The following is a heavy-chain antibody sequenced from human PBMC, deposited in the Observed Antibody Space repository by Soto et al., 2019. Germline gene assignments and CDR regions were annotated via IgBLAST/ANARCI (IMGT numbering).Heavy chain of an antibody. V-gene: IGHV1-69*12. Sequence: QVQLVQSGAEVKKPGSSVKVSCQTSGGTFSSYSIHWVRQAPGQGLEYMGSISPMYGTTNYARTYRGRVTFMADGSESNVDMGMNNLETGDTALYFWGGGGVLKPFDPWGQGTLVTVSS. CDR2: ISPMYGTT. D-gene: IGHD3-16*01. CDR1: GGTFSSYS. J-gene: IGHJ5*02. CDR3: GGGGVLKPFDP.